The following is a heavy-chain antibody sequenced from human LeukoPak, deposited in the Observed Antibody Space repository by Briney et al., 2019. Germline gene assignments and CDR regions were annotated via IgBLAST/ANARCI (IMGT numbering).Heavy chain of an antibody. CDR2: IHHSGST. Sequence: SETLSLTCTVSGGSISSYYWSWIRQPPGKGLEWIGYIHHSGSTNYNPSLKSRVTISVDTSKNQFSLKLSSATAADTAVYYCAREQLIYPGYDWFDPWGQGTLVTVSS. D-gene: IGHD6-13*01. CDR3: AREQLIYPGYDWFDP. CDR1: GGSISSYY. J-gene: IGHJ5*02. V-gene: IGHV4-59*08.